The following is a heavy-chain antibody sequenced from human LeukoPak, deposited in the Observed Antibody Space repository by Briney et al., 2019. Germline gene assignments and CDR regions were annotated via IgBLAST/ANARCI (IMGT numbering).Heavy chain of an antibody. D-gene: IGHD3-10*02. Sequence: PGWALRLSCAASGFTFSRYEMNWLRQAPGKGLEGASYISSSGSTIYYADSVKGRFTISRDNAKTSLYLQMNSLRAEDTAVYYCAELGITMIGGVWGKGTTVTISS. V-gene: IGHV3-48*03. CDR2: ISSSGSTI. CDR3: AELGITMIGGV. J-gene: IGHJ6*04. CDR1: GFTFSRYE.